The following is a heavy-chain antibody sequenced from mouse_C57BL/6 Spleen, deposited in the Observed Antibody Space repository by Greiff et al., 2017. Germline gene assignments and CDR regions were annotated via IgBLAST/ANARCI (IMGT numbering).Heavy chain of an antibody. J-gene: IGHJ4*01. CDR1: GYTFTSYW. Sequence: QVQLQQPGTELVKPGASVKLSCKASGYTFTSYWMHWVKQRPGQGLEWIGNINPSNGGTNYNEKFKSKATLTVDKSSSTAYMQRSSLTSEDSAVYYCARVDQGNYVRYYAMDYWGQGTSVTVSS. V-gene: IGHV1-53*01. CDR2: INPSNGGT. CDR3: ARVDQGNYVRYYAMDY. D-gene: IGHD2-1*01.